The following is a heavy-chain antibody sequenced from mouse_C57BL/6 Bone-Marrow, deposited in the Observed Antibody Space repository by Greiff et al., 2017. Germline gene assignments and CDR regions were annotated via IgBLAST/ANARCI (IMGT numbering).Heavy chain of an antibody. V-gene: IGHV1-74*01. CDR2: IHPSDSDT. CDR1: GYTFTSYW. CDR3: AIKGNSNPLAMDY. J-gene: IGHJ4*01. D-gene: IGHD2-5*01. Sequence: VQLQQSGAELVKPGASVKVSCKASGYTFTSYWMHWVKQRPGQGLEWIGRIHPSDSDTNYNQKFKGKATLTVDKSSSTAYMQRSSLTSEDSAVYYCAIKGNSNPLAMDYGGQGTSVTVSS.